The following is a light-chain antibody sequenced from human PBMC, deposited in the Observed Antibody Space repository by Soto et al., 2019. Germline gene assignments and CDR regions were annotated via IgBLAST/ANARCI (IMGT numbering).Light chain of an antibody. CDR2: EDN. J-gene: IGLJ2*01. CDR3: QSYDSSNPMV. Sequence: NFMLTQPHSVSESPGKTVTISCTRSSGSIASNYVQWYQQRPGSAPTTVIYEDNQRPSGVPDRFSGSIDSSSNSASLTISGLKTEYEADYYCQSYDSSNPMVFGGGTKLTVL. CDR1: SGSIASNY. V-gene: IGLV6-57*04.